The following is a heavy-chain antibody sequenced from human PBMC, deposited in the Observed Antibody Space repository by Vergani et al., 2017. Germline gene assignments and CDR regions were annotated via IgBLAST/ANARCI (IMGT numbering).Heavy chain of an antibody. J-gene: IGHJ3*02. CDR3: ARVILRFLEWLPGDAFDI. Sequence: EVQLVESGGGLVKPGGSLRLSCAASGFTFSSYSMNWVRQAPGKGLEWVSSISSSSSYIYYADSVKGRFTISRDNAKNLLYLQMNSLRAEDTAVYYCARVILRFLEWLPGDAFDIWGQGTMVTVSS. CDR1: GFTFSSYS. V-gene: IGHV3-21*01. CDR2: ISSSSSYI. D-gene: IGHD3-3*01.